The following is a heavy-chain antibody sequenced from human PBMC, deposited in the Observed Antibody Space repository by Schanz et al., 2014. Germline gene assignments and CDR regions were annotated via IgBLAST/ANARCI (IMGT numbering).Heavy chain of an antibody. J-gene: IGHJ5*02. CDR2: IGTSGGT. CDR1: GFSVGNKY. V-gene: IGHV3-53*01. CDR3: AKAADWPVTRFDP. D-gene: IGHD3-9*01. Sequence: EVQLVESGGGLVQPGGSLRLSCAASGFSVGNKYMNWVRQAPGKGLEWVSTIGTSGGTNYAESVRGRFTISSDSSKNTLYLQMSSLRADDTAVYYCAKAADWPVTRFDPWGQGTRVTGSS.